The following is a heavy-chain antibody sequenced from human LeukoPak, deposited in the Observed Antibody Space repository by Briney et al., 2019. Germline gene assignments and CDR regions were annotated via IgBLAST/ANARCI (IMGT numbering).Heavy chain of an antibody. D-gene: IGHD3-22*01. CDR2: FDPEDGET. Sequence: ASVKVSCKVSGYTLTELSMHWVRQAPGKGLEWMGGFDPEDGETIYAQKFQGRVTMTEDTSTDTAYMELSSLRSEDTAVYYCAREAYYYDSSGSYFDHWGQGTLVTVLS. CDR3: AREAYYYDSSGSYFDH. V-gene: IGHV1-24*01. J-gene: IGHJ4*02. CDR1: GYTLTELS.